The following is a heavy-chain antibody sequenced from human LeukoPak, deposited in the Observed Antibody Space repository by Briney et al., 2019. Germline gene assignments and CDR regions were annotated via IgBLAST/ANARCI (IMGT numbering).Heavy chain of an antibody. V-gene: IGHV3-30*18. CDR1: GFTFSNYG. D-gene: IGHD3-22*01. CDR2: ISYDGSNK. Sequence: GGSLRLSCAVSGFTFSNYGMHWVRQAPGKGLEWVAVISYDGSNKYYADSVKGRFTISRDNSKNTLYLQMNSLRAEDTAVYYCAKEAFDSSGSSDYWGQGTLVTVSS. CDR3: AKEAFDSSGSSDY. J-gene: IGHJ4*02.